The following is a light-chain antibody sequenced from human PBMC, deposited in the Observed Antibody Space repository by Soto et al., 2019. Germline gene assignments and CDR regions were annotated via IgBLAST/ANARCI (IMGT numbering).Light chain of an antibody. J-gene: IGLJ1*01. CDR1: NSNIGAGHD. Sequence: QSVLTQPPSVSGAPGQGVTISCTGTNSNIGAGHDVHWYQQLPGTAPKLLIYTTTNRPSGVPDRFSGSRSATSASLAITGLQAEDEADYYCQSYDNRLGGLYVFGTGTKLTVL. CDR2: TTT. V-gene: IGLV1-40*01. CDR3: QSYDNRLGGLYV.